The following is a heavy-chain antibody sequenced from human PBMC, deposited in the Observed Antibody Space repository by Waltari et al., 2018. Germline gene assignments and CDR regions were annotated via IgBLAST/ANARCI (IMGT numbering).Heavy chain of an antibody. CDR3: ARGGGLLRGVSGYGYGMDV. CDR2: INHSGLT. CDR1: GYSISSGYY. J-gene: IGHJ6*02. D-gene: IGHD3-10*01. Sequence: QVQLQESGPRLVTPSETLSLNCAVSGYSISSGYYWDWIRQPPGKGLEWMGIINHSGLTYYNPSLKSRVTISVDTSKNHFSLEMRSVTAADTAVYYCARGGGLLRGVSGYGYGMDVWGQGTTVTVSS. V-gene: IGHV4-38-2*01.